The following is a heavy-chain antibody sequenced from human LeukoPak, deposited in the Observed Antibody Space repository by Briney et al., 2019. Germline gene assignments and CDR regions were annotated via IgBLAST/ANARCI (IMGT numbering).Heavy chain of an antibody. J-gene: IGHJ3*02. CDR1: GYTFTGYY. CDR2: INPNSGGT. V-gene: IGHV1-2*02. D-gene: IGHD5-18*01. Sequence: ASVTVSCKASGYTFTGYYMHWVRQAPGQGLEWMGWINPNSGGTNYAQKFQGRVTMTRDTSISTAYMELSRLRSDDTAVYYCARRGYSSLPDAFDIWGQGTMVTVSS. CDR3: ARRGYSSLPDAFDI.